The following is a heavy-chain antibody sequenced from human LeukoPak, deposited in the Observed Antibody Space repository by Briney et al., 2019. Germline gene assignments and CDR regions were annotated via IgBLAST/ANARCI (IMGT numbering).Heavy chain of an antibody. Sequence: PGGSLRLSCAASGFTFSSYAMHWVRQAPGKGLEWVAVISYDGSNKYYADSVKGRFTIPRDNSKNTLYLQMNSLRAEDTAVYYCARDKHIVVVTAIYWGQGTLVTVSS. CDR1: GFTFSSYA. V-gene: IGHV3-30*04. CDR3: ARDKHIVVVTAIY. J-gene: IGHJ4*02. D-gene: IGHD2-21*02. CDR2: ISYDGSNK.